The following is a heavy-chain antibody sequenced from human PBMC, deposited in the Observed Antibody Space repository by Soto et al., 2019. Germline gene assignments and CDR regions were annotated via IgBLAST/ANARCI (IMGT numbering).Heavy chain of an antibody. Sequence: HWGSPRLSCAASGFTVDDYTMHWVRQDPGKGLEWVSLISWDGGSTYYADSVKGRFTISRDNSKNSLYLQMNSLRTEDTALYYCAKDLTYSSSPPHHYDYYGMDVWGQGTTVTVSS. V-gene: IGHV3-43*01. CDR1: GFTVDDYT. CDR2: ISWDGGST. CDR3: AKDLTYSSSPPHHYDYYGMDV. J-gene: IGHJ6*02. D-gene: IGHD6-13*01.